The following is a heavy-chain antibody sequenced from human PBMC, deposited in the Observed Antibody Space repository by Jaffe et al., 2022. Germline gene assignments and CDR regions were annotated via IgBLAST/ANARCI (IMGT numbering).Heavy chain of an antibody. D-gene: IGHD7-27*01. CDR2: IGTAGDT. J-gene: IGHJ4*02. CDR3: ARGANWGFPQPFDY. CDR1: GFTFSSYD. V-gene: IGHV3-13*01. Sequence: EVQLVESGGGLVQPGGSLRLSCAASGFTFSSYDMHWVRQATGKGLEWVSAIGTAGDTYYPGSVKGRFTISRENAKNSLYLQMNSLRAGDTAVYYCARGANWGFPQPFDYWGQGTLVTVSS.